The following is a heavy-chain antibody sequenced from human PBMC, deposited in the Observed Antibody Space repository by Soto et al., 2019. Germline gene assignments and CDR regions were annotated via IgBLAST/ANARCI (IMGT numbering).Heavy chain of an antibody. Sequence: GASGKVSCKASGYTFTSYDINWVRQATGQGLEWMGWMNPNSGNTGYAQKFQGRVTMTRNTSISTAYMELSSLRSEDTAVYYCAIGEHAYYYDSSGYYVNNWFDPWGQGTLVTVSS. CDR2: MNPNSGNT. J-gene: IGHJ5*02. D-gene: IGHD3-22*01. CDR1: GYTFTSYD. CDR3: AIGEHAYYYDSSGYYVNNWFDP. V-gene: IGHV1-8*01.